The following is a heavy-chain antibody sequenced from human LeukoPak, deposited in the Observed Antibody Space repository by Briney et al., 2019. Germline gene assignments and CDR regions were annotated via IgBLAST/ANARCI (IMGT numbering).Heavy chain of an antibody. J-gene: IGHJ1*01. CDR2: INHSGTT. Sequence: PSETLSLTCGVYGGSFSGYYWSWIRQPPGKGLEWIGEINHSGTTNYNPSLKSRVTISVDTSKNQFSLNLSSVTAADTAVYYCARRRPMGAAAGTGYFQHWGQGTLVTVSP. CDR1: GGSFSGYY. D-gene: IGHD6-13*01. V-gene: IGHV4-34*01. CDR3: ARRRPMGAAAGTGYFQH.